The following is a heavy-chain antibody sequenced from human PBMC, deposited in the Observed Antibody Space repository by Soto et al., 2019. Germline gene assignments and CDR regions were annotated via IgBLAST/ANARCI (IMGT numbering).Heavy chain of an antibody. V-gene: IGHV1-18*01. CDR2: ISAYNGNT. D-gene: IGHD6-19*01. J-gene: IGHJ4*02. CDR3: ARDLNSSGWSTVSDY. Sequence: ASVKVSCKASGYTFTSYGISWVRQAPGQGLEWMGWISAYNGNTNYAQKLQGRVTMTTDTSTSTAYMELRSLRSDDTALYYCARDLNSSGWSTVSDYWGQGTLVTVSS. CDR1: GYTFTSYG.